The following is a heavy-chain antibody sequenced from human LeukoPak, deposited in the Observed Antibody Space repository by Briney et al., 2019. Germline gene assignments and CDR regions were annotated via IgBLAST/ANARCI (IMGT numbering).Heavy chain of an antibody. CDR3: ARFPYYYSSGPRYAFDI. CDR1: GGSISSSSPY. CDR2: IYYSGTT. Sequence: SETLSLACTVSGGSISSSSPYWGWIRQPPGKGLEWIGSIYYSGTTYYNPSLKSRVTISVDTSKSQFSLKLSSVTAADTAVYYCARFPYYYSSGPRYAFDIWGQGTMVTVSS. J-gene: IGHJ3*02. V-gene: IGHV4-39*01. D-gene: IGHD3-10*01.